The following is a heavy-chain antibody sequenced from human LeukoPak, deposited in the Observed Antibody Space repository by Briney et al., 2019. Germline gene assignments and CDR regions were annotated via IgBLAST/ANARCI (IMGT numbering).Heavy chain of an antibody. CDR1: GYTFTHYG. D-gene: IGHD3-22*01. CDR2: ISYNGNNK. V-gene: IGHV3-30*18. J-gene: IGHJ4*02. Sequence: GGSLRLSCVISGYTFTHYGFHWVRQAPGKALEWVAYISYNGNNKYEDSVKGRFTISRDNSKNTLYLQMNSLRAEDTAVYYCAKPLRRDYYDSSGYQAFDYWGQGTLVTVSS. CDR3: AKPLRRDYYDSSGYQAFDY.